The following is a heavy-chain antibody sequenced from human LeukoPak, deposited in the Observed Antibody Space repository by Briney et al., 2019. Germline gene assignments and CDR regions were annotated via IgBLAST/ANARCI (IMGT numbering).Heavy chain of an antibody. CDR2: IYYSGST. V-gene: IGHV4-61*10. J-gene: IGHJ6*03. D-gene: IGHD5-18*01. Sequence: SETLSLTCTVSGGSISSGSYHWSWIRQPAGKGLEWIGYIYYSGSTNYKSSLKSRVTISVDTSKNQFSLKLSSVTAADTAVYYCARTTEGGYSYGYFYYYYMDVWGKGTTVTISS. CDR1: GGSISSGSYH. CDR3: ARTTEGGYSYGYFYYYYMDV.